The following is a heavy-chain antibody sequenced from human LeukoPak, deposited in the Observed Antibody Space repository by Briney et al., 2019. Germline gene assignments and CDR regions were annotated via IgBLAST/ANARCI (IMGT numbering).Heavy chain of an antibody. V-gene: IGHV4-59*08. CDR2: IYYSGST. CDR1: GGSISSYY. CDR3: ARRGYYDSTGYAFDY. Sequence: SETLSLTCTVSGGSISSYYWSWIRQPPGKGLEWIGYIYYSGSTNYNPSLKSRVTISVDTSKNQFSLKLTSVTAADTAAYYCARRGYYDSTGYAFDYWGQGTLVTVSS. J-gene: IGHJ4*02. D-gene: IGHD3-22*01.